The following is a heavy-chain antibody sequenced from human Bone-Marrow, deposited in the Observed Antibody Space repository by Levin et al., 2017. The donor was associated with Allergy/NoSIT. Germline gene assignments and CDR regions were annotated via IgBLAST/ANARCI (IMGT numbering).Heavy chain of an antibody. CDR1: GGSISSGGYY. CDR2: MYYSGST. D-gene: IGHD3-3*01. V-gene: IGHV4-31*11. Sequence: SETLSLTCAVSGGSISSGGYYWTWIRQRPGKGREWIGYMYYSGSTYYTPSLKSRVTMSVDTSKNQFSLKPSSVTAADTAVYYCGRSYYDFLSGYPPPLGYMDVWGRGTTVTVSS. CDR3: GRSYYDFLSGYPPPLGYMDV. J-gene: IGHJ6*03.